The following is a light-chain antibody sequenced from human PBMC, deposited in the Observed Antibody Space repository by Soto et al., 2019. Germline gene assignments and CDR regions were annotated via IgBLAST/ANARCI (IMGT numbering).Light chain of an antibody. CDR2: DPS. Sequence: EIVLTQSPGTLSLSPGERATLSCRASQSVTSTYLPWYKQRPGQTPTLLISDPSIRATGIPDRFSGSGSGTYFTLAMSRLEPEDFAVYYCQQYGTSPITFGQGTRLAIK. CDR1: QSVTSTY. J-gene: IGKJ5*01. V-gene: IGKV3-20*01. CDR3: QQYGTSPIT.